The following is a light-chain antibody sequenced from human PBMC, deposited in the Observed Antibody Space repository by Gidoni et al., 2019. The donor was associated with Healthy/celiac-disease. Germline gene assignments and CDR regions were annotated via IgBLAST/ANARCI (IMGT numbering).Light chain of an antibody. CDR2: AAS. J-gene: IGKJ2*01. Sequence: DIPLTQSPSFLSASVGDRVTITCRASQGISSYLSWYQQKPGKAPKLLIYAASTLQSGVPSRFSGSGSGTEFTLTISSLQPEDFATCYCQQLNSYPQTFGQGTKLEIK. CDR3: QQLNSYPQT. CDR1: QGISSY. V-gene: IGKV1-9*01.